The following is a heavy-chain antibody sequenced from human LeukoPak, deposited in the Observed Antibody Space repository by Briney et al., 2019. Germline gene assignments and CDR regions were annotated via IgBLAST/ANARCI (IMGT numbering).Heavy chain of an antibody. CDR3: AREHCSTTSCYFDS. Sequence: GGSLRLSCAASGFTFSDYYMSWMRQAPGQGLEGVSYISTSGSTIYHADSVKGRFTISRDNAKNSLYLQMNSLRAEDTAVYYCAREHCSTTSCYFDSWGQGSLVTVSS. CDR1: GFTFSDYY. J-gene: IGHJ5*01. CDR2: ISTSGSTI. V-gene: IGHV3-11*01. D-gene: IGHD2-2*01.